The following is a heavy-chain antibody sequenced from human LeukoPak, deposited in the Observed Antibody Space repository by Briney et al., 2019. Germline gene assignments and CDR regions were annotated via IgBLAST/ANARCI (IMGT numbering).Heavy chain of an antibody. D-gene: IGHD6-19*01. CDR3: ARVLYSSGTDAFDI. J-gene: IGHJ3*02. Sequence: SETLSLTCTVSGGSISRYYWSWIRQPPGKGLEWIGYIYYSGSTNYNPSLKSRVTISVDTSKNQFSLKLSSVTAADTAVYYCARVLYSSGTDAFDIWGQGTMVTVSS. V-gene: IGHV4-59*01. CDR1: GGSISRYY. CDR2: IYYSGST.